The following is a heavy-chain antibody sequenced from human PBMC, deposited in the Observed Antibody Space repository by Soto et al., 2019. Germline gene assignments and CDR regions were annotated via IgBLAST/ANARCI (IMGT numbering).Heavy chain of an antibody. V-gene: IGHV3-30-3*01. CDR2: ISYDGSNK. J-gene: IGHJ4*02. CDR3: ARGKLTGYSSSWYATYYFDY. CDR1: GFTFSSYA. D-gene: IGHD6-13*01. Sequence: GGSLRLSCAASGFTFSSYAMHWVRQAPGKGLEWVAVISYDGSNKYYADSVKGRFTISRDNSKNTLYLQMISLRAEDTAVYYCARGKLTGYSSSWYATYYFDYWGQGTLVTVSS.